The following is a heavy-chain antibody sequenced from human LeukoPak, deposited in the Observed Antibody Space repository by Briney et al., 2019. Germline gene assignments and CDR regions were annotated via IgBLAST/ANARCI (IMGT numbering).Heavy chain of an antibody. V-gene: IGHV3-23*01. D-gene: IGHD2-15*01. CDR1: GFTFSSYA. CDR2: ISGSGGST. J-gene: IGHJ6*04. Sequence: GGSLRLSCAASGFTFSSYAMSWVRQAPGKGLEWVSAISGSGGSTYYADSVKGRFTLSRDDANNIAYLQMNSLKTEDTAVYYCITPDKPLGFCSGGSCSLGCSWGKGTTVTISA. CDR3: ITPDKPLGFCSGGSCSLGCS.